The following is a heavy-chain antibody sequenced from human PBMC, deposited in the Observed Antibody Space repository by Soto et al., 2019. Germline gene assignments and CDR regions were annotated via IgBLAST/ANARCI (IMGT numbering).Heavy chain of an antibody. D-gene: IGHD3-10*01. V-gene: IGHV1-18*01. Sequence: QVQLVQSGAEVKKPGASVKVSCKASGYTFTSYGISWVRQAPGQGLEWMGWISAYNGNTNYAQKLQGRVTMTTDTSXSXXYRELRSLRSDDTAVYYCARETRGSGSYYYYGMDVWGQGTTVTVSS. CDR2: ISAYNGNT. CDR3: ARETRGSGSYYYYGMDV. J-gene: IGHJ6*02. CDR1: GYTFTSYG.